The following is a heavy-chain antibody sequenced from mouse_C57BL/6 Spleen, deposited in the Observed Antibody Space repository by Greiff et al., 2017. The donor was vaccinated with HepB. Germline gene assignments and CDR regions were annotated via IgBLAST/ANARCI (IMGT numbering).Heavy chain of an antibody. Sequence: VQLKESGGGLVKPGGSLKLSCAASGFTFSSYAMSWVRQTPEKRLEWVATISDGGSYTYYPDNVKGRFTISRDNAKNNLYLQMSHLKSEDTAMYYCARGVTTVVAPFAYWGQGTLVTVSA. V-gene: IGHV5-4*01. D-gene: IGHD1-1*01. CDR1: GFTFSSYA. CDR2: ISDGGSYT. J-gene: IGHJ3*01. CDR3: ARGVTTVVAPFAY.